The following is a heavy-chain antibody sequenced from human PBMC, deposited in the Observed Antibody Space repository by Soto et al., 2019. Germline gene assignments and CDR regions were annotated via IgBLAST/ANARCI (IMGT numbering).Heavy chain of an antibody. CDR3: TRDSSYYGSGRGVLDY. J-gene: IGHJ4*02. CDR2: ISKDGST. CDR1: GFAVNNDY. Sequence: VHLVDSGGDLVQPGGSLRLSCAISGFAVNNDYVSWVRQAPGKGLEWVSVISKDGSTVYADSVQSRFFVSRDATRNMVFLQMNSLRVEDTAVYHCTRDSSYYGSGRGVLDYWGQGTLVTVSS. V-gene: IGHV3-66*01. D-gene: IGHD3-10*01.